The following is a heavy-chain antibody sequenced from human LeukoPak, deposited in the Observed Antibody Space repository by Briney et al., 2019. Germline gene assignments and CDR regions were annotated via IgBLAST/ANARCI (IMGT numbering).Heavy chain of an antibody. CDR2: IYSGGGT. CDR3: ARDYTTHYYDSSGPFDY. Sequence: GGSLRLSCAASGFTVSSNYMSWVRQAPGKGLEWVSVIYSGGGTYYADSVKGRFTISRDNSKNTLYLQMNSLRAEDTAVYYCARDYTTHYYDSSGPFDYWGQGTLVTVSS. CDR1: GFTVSSNY. V-gene: IGHV3-53*01. J-gene: IGHJ4*02. D-gene: IGHD3-22*01.